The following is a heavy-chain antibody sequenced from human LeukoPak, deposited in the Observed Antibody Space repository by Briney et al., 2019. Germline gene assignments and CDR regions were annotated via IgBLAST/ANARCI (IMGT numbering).Heavy chain of an antibody. J-gene: IGHJ4*02. CDR1: GYTFTGYY. CDR2: INPNSGGT. CDR3: ARVGYYYGSGSYYNDFDY. Sequence: ASVKVSCKASGYTFTGYYMHWVRQAPGQGLEWMGWINPNSGGTNYAQKFQGRVTMTRDTSISTAYMELSRLRSGDTAVYYCARVGYYYGSGSYYNDFDYWGQGTLVTVSS. V-gene: IGHV1-2*02. D-gene: IGHD3-10*01.